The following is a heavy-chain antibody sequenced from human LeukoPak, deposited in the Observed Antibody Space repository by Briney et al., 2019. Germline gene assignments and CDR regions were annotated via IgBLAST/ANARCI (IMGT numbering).Heavy chain of an antibody. J-gene: IGHJ6*02. Sequence: GGSLRLSCTASGFTFGDYAMSWFRQASGKGPEWVGFIRSKAYGGTTEYAASVKGRFTISRDDSKSIAYLQMNSLKTEDTAVYYRTRGQAAINYYYYGMDVWGQGTTVTVSS. CDR1: GFTFGDYA. CDR2: IRSKAYGGTT. CDR3: TRGQAAINYYYYGMDV. V-gene: IGHV3-49*03. D-gene: IGHD2-2*01.